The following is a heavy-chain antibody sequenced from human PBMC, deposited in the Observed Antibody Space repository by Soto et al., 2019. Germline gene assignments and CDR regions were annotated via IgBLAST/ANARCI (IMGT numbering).Heavy chain of an antibody. V-gene: IGHV3-33*01. Sequence: QVQLVESGGGVVQPGRSLRLSCAASGFTFSRYGMHWVRQAPGKGLEWVEGIWYDGSNKYYADSVKGRFTISRDKSKNTLYLQMNSLRAEDTALYYCAREFSSGWYRYGMDVWGQGTTVTVSS. CDR1: GFTFSRYG. D-gene: IGHD6-19*01. J-gene: IGHJ6*02. CDR3: AREFSSGWYRYGMDV. CDR2: IWYDGSNK.